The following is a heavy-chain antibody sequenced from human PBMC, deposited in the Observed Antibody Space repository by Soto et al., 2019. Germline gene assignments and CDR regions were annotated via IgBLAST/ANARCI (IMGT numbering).Heavy chain of an antibody. CDR3: ARVGYSGSYSSSWFDP. V-gene: IGHV1-69*02. J-gene: IGHJ5*02. Sequence: ASVKVSCKASGGTFSSYTISWVRQAPGQGLEWMGRIIPILGIANYAQKFQGRVTITADKSTSTAYMELSSLRSEDTAVYYCARVGYSGSYSSSWFDPWGQGTLVTVSS. D-gene: IGHD1-26*01. CDR2: IIPILGIA. CDR1: GGTFSSYT.